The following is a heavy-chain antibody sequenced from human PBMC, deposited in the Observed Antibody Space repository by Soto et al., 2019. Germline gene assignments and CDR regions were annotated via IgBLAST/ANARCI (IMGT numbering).Heavy chain of an antibody. V-gene: IGHV3-33*01. CDR1: GFAFSNYG. J-gene: IGHJ4*02. CDR3: ARDWWEEPAGKETVSQFDY. D-gene: IGHD6-13*01. CDR2: IWSDGTKK. Sequence: QVHLVESGGGVVQPGRSLTLSCTASGFAFSNYGIHWVRQAPGRGLEWVAVIWSDGTKKFYAGSVRGRFTISRDNSENTIYLQMNSLRAEDTAVYYCARDWWEEPAGKETVSQFDYWGQGTLVTVSS.